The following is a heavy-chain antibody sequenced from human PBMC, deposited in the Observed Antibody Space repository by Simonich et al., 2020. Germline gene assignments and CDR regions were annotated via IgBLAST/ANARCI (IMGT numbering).Heavy chain of an antibody. CDR1: GFTFSSYW. V-gene: IGHV3-74*01. J-gene: IGHJ3*02. CDR2: INSEGSST. D-gene: IGHD4-4*01. CDR3: ARDYSNYDAFDI. Sequence: EVQLVESGGGLVQPGGSLRLSCAASGFTFSSYWMHWFRQAPGKGLGWVSRINSEGSSTRYADSVKGRFTISRDNAKNTLYLQMNSLRAEDTAVYYCARDYSNYDAFDIWGQGTMVTVSS.